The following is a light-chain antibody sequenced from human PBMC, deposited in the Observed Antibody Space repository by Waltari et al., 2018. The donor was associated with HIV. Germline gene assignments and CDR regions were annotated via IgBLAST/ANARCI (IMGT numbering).Light chain of an antibody. CDR2: AAS. CDR3: QQSFSSPLS. CDR1: QSISFS. J-gene: IGKJ3*01. V-gene: IGKV1-39*01. Sequence: DIQMTQSPSSLSASVGDRVTIDCRASQSISFSLNWYQQKPGKVPKLLISAASTLQSGVPSRFSGSGSGTDFTLTIDSLQPDDFATYYCQQSFSSPLSFGPGTKVDI.